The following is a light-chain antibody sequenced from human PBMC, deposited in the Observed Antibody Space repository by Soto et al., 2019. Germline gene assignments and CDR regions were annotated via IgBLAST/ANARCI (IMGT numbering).Light chain of an antibody. V-gene: IGLV1-51*01. Sequence: QSVLTQPPSVSAAPGQKVTISCSGSSSNIGNNYVSWYQQLPGTAPKLLIYDNNKRPSGIPDRFSGSKSGTSATLGITGLQTGDEADYYCGTWDSSLSSRVFGGVTQLTVL. CDR2: DNN. CDR3: GTWDSSLSSRV. J-gene: IGLJ2*01. CDR1: SSNIGNNY.